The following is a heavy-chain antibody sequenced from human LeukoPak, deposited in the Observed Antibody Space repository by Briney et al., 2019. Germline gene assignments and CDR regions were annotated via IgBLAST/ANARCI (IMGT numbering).Heavy chain of an antibody. V-gene: IGHV4-59*01. J-gene: IGHJ4*02. Sequence: SETLSLTCTVSGGSISNYHWSWIRQPPGKGLEWIGYIYYSGSTNYNPSLKSRVTISVDTSKNQFSLTLSSVTAADTAVYYCARTDNSGYHDYWGQGILVTVSS. CDR3: ARTDNSGYHDY. CDR1: GGSISNYH. D-gene: IGHD3-22*01. CDR2: IYYSGST.